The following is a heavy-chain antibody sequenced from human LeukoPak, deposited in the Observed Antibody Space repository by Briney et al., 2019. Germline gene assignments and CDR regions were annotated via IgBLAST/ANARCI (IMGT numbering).Heavy chain of an antibody. CDR2: IYYSGST. J-gene: IGHJ5*02. Sequence: SETLSLTCTVSGGSISSSSYYWGWIRQPPGKGLEWIGSIYYSGSTYYNPSLKSRVTISVDTSKNQFSLKLSSVTAAGTAVYYCASEPYDSSGYYSSWFDPWGQGTLVTVSS. D-gene: IGHD3-22*01. CDR1: GGSISSSSYY. CDR3: ASEPYDSSGYYSSWFDP. V-gene: IGHV4-39*07.